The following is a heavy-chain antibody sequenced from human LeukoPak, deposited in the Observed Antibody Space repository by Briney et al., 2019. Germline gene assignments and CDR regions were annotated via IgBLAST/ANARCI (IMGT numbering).Heavy chain of an antibody. CDR2: IKSSDTST. CDR1: GFSFSDSY. V-gene: IGHV3-11*01. J-gene: IGHJ3*02. Sequence: PGGSLRLSCAASGFSFSDSYMSWIRQAPGQGLEWLSYIKSSDTSTFYADSVKGRFTVSRDNAKNSLYLQMNSLRAEDTAVHYCARRGNMSSHAFDIWGQGTVVTVSS. D-gene: IGHD2/OR15-2a*01. CDR3: ARRGNMSSHAFDI.